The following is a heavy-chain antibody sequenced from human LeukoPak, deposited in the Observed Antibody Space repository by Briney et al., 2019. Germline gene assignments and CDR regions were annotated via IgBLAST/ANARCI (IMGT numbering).Heavy chain of an antibody. CDR2: INPNSGGT. CDR1: GYTFTGYY. CDR3: ARARGENYYGSGSYSDY. V-gene: IGHV1-2*02. D-gene: IGHD3-10*01. Sequence: ASVKVSCKASGYTFTGYYMHWVRQAPGQGLEWMGWINPNSGGTNYAQKFQGRVTMTRDTSISTAYMELSRLRSDDTAVYYCARARGENYYGSGSYSDYWGQGTLVTVSS. J-gene: IGHJ4*02.